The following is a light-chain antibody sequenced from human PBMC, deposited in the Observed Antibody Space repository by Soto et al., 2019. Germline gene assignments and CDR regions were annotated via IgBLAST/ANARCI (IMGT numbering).Light chain of an antibody. CDR2: AAS. CDR1: QGIRND. Sequence: DIQMTQSPASLSSSVGDRVTITCRASQGIRNDLGWYQQRPGKAPKRLIYAASTLQPGVPSRFSGSGSGTDFTLTISSLQPEDCATYYCQQLSSYPQTFGQGTKVDIK. J-gene: IGKJ1*01. CDR3: QQLSSYPQT. V-gene: IGKV1-17*01.